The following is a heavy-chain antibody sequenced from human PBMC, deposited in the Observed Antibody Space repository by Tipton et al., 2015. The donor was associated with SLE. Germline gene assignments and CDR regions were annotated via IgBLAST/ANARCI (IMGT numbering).Heavy chain of an antibody. CDR2: ISGSGGST. J-gene: IGHJ3*02. Sequence: SLRLSCAASGFTFSSYAMSWVRQAPGKGLEWVSAISGSGGSTYYADSVKGRFTIPKDNSKNTLYLQMNSLRAEDTAVYYCAKDRSSGWYNPDAFDIWGQGTMVTVSS. CDR3: AKDRSSGWYNPDAFDI. V-gene: IGHV3-23*01. CDR1: GFTFSSYA. D-gene: IGHD6-19*01.